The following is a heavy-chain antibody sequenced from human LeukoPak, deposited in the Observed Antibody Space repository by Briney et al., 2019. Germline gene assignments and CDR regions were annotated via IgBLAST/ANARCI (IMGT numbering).Heavy chain of an antibody. V-gene: IGHV4-39*01. CDR2: IYYSGNT. CDR3: ARGYCSSTSSSPTLHPYCYYMDV. CDR1: GGSISSSSYY. J-gene: IGHJ6*03. D-gene: IGHD2-2*01. Sequence: TSETLSLTCTVSGGSISSSSYYWGWIRQPPGKGLEWIGVIYYSGNTYYNPSLKSRVTISVDTSKNQFSLKLSSVTAADTAVYYCARGYCSSTSSSPTLHPYCYYMDVWGKGTTVTVSS.